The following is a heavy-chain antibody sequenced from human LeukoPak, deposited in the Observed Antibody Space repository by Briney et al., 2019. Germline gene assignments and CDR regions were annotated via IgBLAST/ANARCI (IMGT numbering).Heavy chain of an antibody. V-gene: IGHV3-21*06. CDR3: ATFQNIQPQQLDY. CDR2: ITSGRTYV. CDR1: GIRFTSYT. D-gene: IGHD5-24*01. J-gene: IGHJ4*02. Sequence: KPGGSLRLTCAVSGIRFTSYTISWVRQPPGKGLEWVSSITSGRTYVYYSASVKGRFTISRDNAKNSVYLQMNGLRAEDTAVYFCATFQNIQPQQLDYWGQGTLVTVSS.